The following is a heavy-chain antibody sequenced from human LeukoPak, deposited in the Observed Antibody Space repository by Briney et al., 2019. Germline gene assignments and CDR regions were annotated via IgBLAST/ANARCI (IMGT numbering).Heavy chain of an antibody. V-gene: IGHV1-46*01. D-gene: IGHD3-22*01. Sequence: ASVKVSCKVSGYTLTELSMHWLRQAPGKGLEWMGIINPSGGSTSYAQKFQGRVTMTRDTSTSTVYMELSSLRSEDTAVYYCARAVVSSGSNGAPSHYWGQGTLVTVSS. CDR2: INPSGGST. CDR1: GYTLTELS. CDR3: ARAVVSSGSNGAPSHY. J-gene: IGHJ4*02.